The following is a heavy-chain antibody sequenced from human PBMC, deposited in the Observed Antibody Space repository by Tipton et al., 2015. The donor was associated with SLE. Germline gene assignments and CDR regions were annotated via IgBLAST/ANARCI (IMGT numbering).Heavy chain of an antibody. CDR1: GGSISSGSYY. D-gene: IGHD6-19*01. CDR3: ARGEGQWLVY. Sequence: TLSLTCTVSGGSISSGSYYWSWIRQPAGKGLEWIGYIYTSGSTNYNPSLKSRVTISVDTSKNQFSLKLSSVTAADTAVYYCARGEGQWLVYWGQGTLVTVSS. J-gene: IGHJ4*02. V-gene: IGHV4-61*09. CDR2: IYTSGST.